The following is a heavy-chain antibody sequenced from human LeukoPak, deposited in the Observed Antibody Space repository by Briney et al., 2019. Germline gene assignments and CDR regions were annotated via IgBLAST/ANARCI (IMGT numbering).Heavy chain of an antibody. V-gene: IGHV3-23*01. CDR3: AKDPDCTSGICYTFFDY. J-gene: IGHJ4*02. CDR2: ISGSGGST. Sequence: PGGSLRLSWAASGFTFSNYAMSWVRQAPGEGLELVSAISGSGGSTYYADSVKGRFTISRDNSKNTLYLQMNSLRAEDTAVYYCAKDPDCTSGICYTFFDYWGQGTLVTVSS. D-gene: IGHD2-8*01. CDR1: GFTFSNYA.